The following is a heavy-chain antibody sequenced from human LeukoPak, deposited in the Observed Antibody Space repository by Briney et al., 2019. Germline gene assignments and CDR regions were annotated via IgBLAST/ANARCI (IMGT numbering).Heavy chain of an antibody. CDR3: AREYPLIYRPGGYCSSTSCYEVGYYFDY. CDR1: GFTFSSYW. V-gene: IGHV3-7*01. CDR2: IKQDGSEK. J-gene: IGHJ4*02. D-gene: IGHD2-2*01. Sequence: GGSLRLSCAASGFTFSSYWMSWVRQAPGKGLEWVANIKQDGSEKYYVDSVKGRFTISRDNAKNSLYLQMNSLRAEDTAVYYCAREYPLIYRPGGYCSSTSCYEVGYYFDYWGQGTLVTVSS.